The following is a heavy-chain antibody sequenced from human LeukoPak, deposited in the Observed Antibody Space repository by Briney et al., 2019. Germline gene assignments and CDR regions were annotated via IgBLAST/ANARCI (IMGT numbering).Heavy chain of an antibody. D-gene: IGHD2-8*01. Sequence: GGSLRLSCAASGFTFSSYEMNWVRQAPGKGLEWVSYISSSGRTIYYADSVKGRFTISKDNAKNSLYLQMNSLRAEDTAVYYCARGLVLITYYWGQGTLVTVST. CDR2: ISSSGRTI. V-gene: IGHV3-48*03. CDR1: GFTFSSYE. J-gene: IGHJ4*02. CDR3: ARGLVLITYY.